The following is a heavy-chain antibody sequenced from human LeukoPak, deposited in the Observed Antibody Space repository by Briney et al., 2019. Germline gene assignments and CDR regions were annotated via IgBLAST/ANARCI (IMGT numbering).Heavy chain of an antibody. CDR2: ISDSGDYT. Sequence: GGSLRLSCAGSGFTFSSYAMSWVRQATGKGLEWVSAISDSGDYTYYADSVKGRFTISRDNSKNTLYLHVNSLRAEDTAVYYCAKDTSIGKYCTSGVCSPFDYWGQGTLVTVSS. V-gene: IGHV3-23*01. J-gene: IGHJ4*02. CDR3: AKDTSIGKYCTSGVCSPFDY. D-gene: IGHD2-8*01. CDR1: GFTFSSYA.